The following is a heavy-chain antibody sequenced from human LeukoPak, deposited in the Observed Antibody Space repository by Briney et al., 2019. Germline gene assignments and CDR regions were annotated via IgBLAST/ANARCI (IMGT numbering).Heavy chain of an antibody. CDR3: AKSKSALRGYYFDY. J-gene: IGHJ4*02. CDR1: GFTFSSYG. Sequence: GGSLRLSCVVSGFTFSSYGMSWVRQAPGKGLEWVSAISGSGGSTYYADSVKGRFTISRDNSKNTLYLQMNSLRAEDTAVYYCAKSKSALRGYYFDYWGQGTLVTVSS. V-gene: IGHV3-23*01. CDR2: ISGSGGST.